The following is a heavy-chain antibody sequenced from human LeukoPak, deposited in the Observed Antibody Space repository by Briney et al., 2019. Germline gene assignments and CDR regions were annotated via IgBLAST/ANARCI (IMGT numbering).Heavy chain of an antibody. CDR2: IFSHGET. J-gene: IGHJ4*02. CDR1: GFTVGNNY. Sequence: GGSLRLSCAASGFTVGNNYMNWVRQAPGKGLEWVSLIFSHGETSYADSVKGRFTISRDNSKNTLYLQMNSLRAEDTAVYYCAKPRDIVATISALYWGQGTLVTVSS. CDR3: AKPRDIVATISALY. D-gene: IGHD5-12*01. V-gene: IGHV3-66*04.